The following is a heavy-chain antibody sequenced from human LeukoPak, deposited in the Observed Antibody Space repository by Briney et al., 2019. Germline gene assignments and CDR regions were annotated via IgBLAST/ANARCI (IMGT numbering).Heavy chain of an antibody. V-gene: IGHV4-4*02. CDR3: AGLVGRYSSGLYYYYFDY. Sequence: TSETLSLTCTVSGDSINSLDLWSWVHQPPGKGLEWIGEMYLSGTTHSNPSVKSRVTISIDKSKNQFFLNLSSVTAADTAVYYCAGLVGRYSSGLYYYYFDYWGQGTLVTVSS. CDR2: MYLSGTT. CDR1: GDSINSLDL. D-gene: IGHD3-22*01. J-gene: IGHJ4*02.